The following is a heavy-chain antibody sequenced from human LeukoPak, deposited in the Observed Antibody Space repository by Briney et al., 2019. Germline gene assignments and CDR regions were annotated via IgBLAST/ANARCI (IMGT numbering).Heavy chain of an antibody. Sequence: RPSETLSLTCTVSGGSISSGYYWSWIRQHPGKGLEWLGYIYYSGSAYYNPSLKSRITISVDTSKNQFSLKLDSVTAADTAVYYCARDSYDSSGYYYVDYWGQGTLVTVSS. J-gene: IGHJ4*02. CDR2: IYYSGSA. V-gene: IGHV4-31*03. CDR3: ARDSYDSSGYYYVDY. CDR1: GGSISSGYY. D-gene: IGHD3-22*01.